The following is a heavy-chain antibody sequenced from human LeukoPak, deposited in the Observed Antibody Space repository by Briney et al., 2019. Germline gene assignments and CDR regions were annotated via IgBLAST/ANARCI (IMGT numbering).Heavy chain of an antibody. CDR1: GFTFSNYW. D-gene: IGHD1-20*01. V-gene: IGHV3-74*01. CDR2: IKSDGSRT. Sequence: GGSLRLSCAASGFTFSNYWMHWVRQAPGKGLVWVSRIKSDGSRTDYADSVKGRFTISRDNAKNTLYLQMNSLRAEDTAVYYCASTRPYNWNDQGIWGQGTLVTVSS. J-gene: IGHJ4*02. CDR3: ASTRPYNWNDQGI.